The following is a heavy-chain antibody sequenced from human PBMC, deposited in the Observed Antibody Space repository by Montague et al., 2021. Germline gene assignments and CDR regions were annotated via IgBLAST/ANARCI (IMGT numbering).Heavy chain of an antibody. CDR1: GGSISEFY. CDR2: IYDSGTT. CDR3: ARRRGISAPFDY. V-gene: IGHV4-59*08. J-gene: IGHJ4*02. Sequence: SETLSLTCTVTGGSISEFYWSWIRQSPEKGLEWIGYIYDSGTTNYNPSLKSRVTISADTSMNQFSLNLRSVTAADTAVYFCARRRGISAPFDYWGRGTLVTVSS. D-gene: IGHD3-10*01.